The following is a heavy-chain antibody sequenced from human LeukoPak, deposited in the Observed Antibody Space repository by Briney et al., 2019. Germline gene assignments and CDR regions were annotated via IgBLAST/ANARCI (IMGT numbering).Heavy chain of an antibody. CDR2: ITSSGSAT. Sequence: GGSLRLSCAASGFTFSKNAMSWVRQAPGKGLEWVSSITSSGSATCYADSVRGRFTISRDNSKNTLYLQMNGLRAEDTAVYYCARGVDVWGNYRQYYFDYWGQETLVTVSS. CDR1: GFTFSKNA. V-gene: IGHV3-23*01. D-gene: IGHD3-16*02. CDR3: ARGVDVWGNYRQYYFDY. J-gene: IGHJ4*02.